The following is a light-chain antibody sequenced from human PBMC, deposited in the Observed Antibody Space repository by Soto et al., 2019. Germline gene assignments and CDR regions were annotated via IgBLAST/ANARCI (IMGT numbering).Light chain of an antibody. J-gene: IGLJ3*02. V-gene: IGLV2-23*01. CDR3: CSYAGYSTGV. CDR2: EGS. CDR1: SSDVGSYDL. Sequence: QSVLTQPASVSGSPGQSITISCTGTSSDVGSYDLVSWYQQHPGKAPKLMIYEGSKRPSGVSIRFSGSKSGNTASLTISGLQAEDEADYYCCSYAGYSTGVFGGGTKLTVL.